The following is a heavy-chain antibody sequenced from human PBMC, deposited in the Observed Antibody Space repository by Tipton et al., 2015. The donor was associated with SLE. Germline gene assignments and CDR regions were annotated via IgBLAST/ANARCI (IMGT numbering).Heavy chain of an antibody. Sequence: TLSLTCSVSGDSITSGSYYWVWIRQPPGKGLEWIGHIYYTGTTYYNPSHKSRLTLSLDTSKNQFSLKMISVTAADTAVYYCARRYGTSFDYWDQGTLVTVSS. CDR2: IYYTGTT. V-gene: IGHV4-39*07. D-gene: IGHD2-8*01. J-gene: IGHJ4*02. CDR3: ARRYGTSFDY. CDR1: GDSITSGSYY.